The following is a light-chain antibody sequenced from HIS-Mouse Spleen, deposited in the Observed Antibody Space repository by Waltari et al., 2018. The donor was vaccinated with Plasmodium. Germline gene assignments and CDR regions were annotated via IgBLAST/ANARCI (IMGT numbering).Light chain of an antibody. V-gene: IGLV2-11*02. J-gene: IGLJ3*02. CDR2: DVS. Sequence: QSALTQPRSVSGSPGQSVPISCTGTSSDVGGYNYVSWYQQHPGKDPNLMIYDVSKRPSGVPDRFSGSKSGNTASLTISGLQAEDEADYYCCSYAGSYTWVFGGGTKLTVL. CDR1: SSDVGGYNY. CDR3: CSYAGSYTWV.